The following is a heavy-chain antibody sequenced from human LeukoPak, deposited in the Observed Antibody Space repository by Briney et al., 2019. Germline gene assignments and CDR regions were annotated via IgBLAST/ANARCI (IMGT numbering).Heavy chain of an antibody. D-gene: IGHD3-3*01. J-gene: IGHJ4*02. V-gene: IGHV3-74*01. CDR2: INSDGSST. Sequence: GGSLRLSCAASGFTFSNAWMSWVRQAPGKGLVWVSRINSDGSSTTYADSVKGRFTISRDNAKNTLYLQMNSLRAEDTAVYYCARVEPIRLLVDYWGQGTLVTVSS. CDR3: ARVEPIRLLVDY. CDR1: GFTFSNAW.